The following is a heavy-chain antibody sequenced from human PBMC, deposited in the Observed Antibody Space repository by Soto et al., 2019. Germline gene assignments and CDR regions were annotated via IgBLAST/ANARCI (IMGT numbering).Heavy chain of an antibody. J-gene: IGHJ6*03. Sequence: QLGGSLRLSCAASGFTFSSYAMHWVRQAPGKGLEYVSAISSNGGSTYYANSVKGRFTISRDNSKNTLYLQMGSLRAEDMAVYYCARGPPGGDFWSRAIYYYYMDVWGKGTTVTVSS. CDR1: GFTFSSYA. V-gene: IGHV3-64*01. D-gene: IGHD3-3*01. CDR2: ISSNGGST. CDR3: ARGPPGGDFWSRAIYYYYMDV.